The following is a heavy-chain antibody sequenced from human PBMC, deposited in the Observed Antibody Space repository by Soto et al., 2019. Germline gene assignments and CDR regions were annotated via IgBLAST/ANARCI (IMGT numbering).Heavy chain of an antibody. CDR2: IYYSGST. Sequence: SETLSLTCTVSGGSISGYYWSWIRQPPGKGLEWIGYIYYSGSTNYNPSLKSRVTMTTATSTNTVFLELRSLKSDDTAIYYCARDRLRGYDSSGFYSWGQGTMVTVSS. J-gene: IGHJ4*02. D-gene: IGHD3-22*01. CDR3: ARDRLRGYDSSGFYS. CDR1: GGSISGYY. V-gene: IGHV4-59*01.